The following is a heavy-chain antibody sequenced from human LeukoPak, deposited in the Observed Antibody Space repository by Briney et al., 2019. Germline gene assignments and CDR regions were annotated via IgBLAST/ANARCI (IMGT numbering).Heavy chain of an antibody. D-gene: IGHD5-24*01. Sequence: PSETLSLTCTVSGASITDYYWSWIRQPPAKGLEWIGYIYYTGSPNYNPSLKSRVTQSLDRSQNQFSLKLTSVTAADTAVYYCAYGGDAYKTGYWGQGTLVTVSS. J-gene: IGHJ4*02. CDR1: GASITDYY. CDR3: AYGGDAYKTGY. V-gene: IGHV4-59*01. CDR2: IYYTGSP.